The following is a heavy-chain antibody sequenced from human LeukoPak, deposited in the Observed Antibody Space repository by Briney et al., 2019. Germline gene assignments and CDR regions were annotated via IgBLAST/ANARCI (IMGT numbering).Heavy chain of an antibody. V-gene: IGHV3-23*01. CDR2: ISGSGGST. D-gene: IGHD1-26*01. CDR3: ARAGAPIVGATWGFFDY. Sequence: GGPLRLSCAASGFTFSSYAMSWVRQAPGKGLEWVSAISGSGGSTYYADSVKGRFTISRDNSKNTLYLQMNSLRAEDTAVYYCARAGAPIVGATWGFFDYWGQGTLVTVSS. CDR1: GFTFSSYA. J-gene: IGHJ4*02.